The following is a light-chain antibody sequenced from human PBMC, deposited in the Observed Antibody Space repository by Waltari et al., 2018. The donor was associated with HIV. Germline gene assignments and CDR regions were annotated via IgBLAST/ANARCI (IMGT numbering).Light chain of an antibody. J-gene: IGLJ3*02. Sequence: VVTQEHSFFVSHGVSVTLPCDLTSNAVTLNSSPGWFQQTPGQAPRTLISCTYSRSSGVPDRFSGSILGNKAALTITGAQADDDSVYFCALYMTGAKWVFGGGTKLTVL. V-gene: IGLV8-61*01. CDR1: SNAVTLNSS. CDR2: CTY. CDR3: ALYMTGAKWV.